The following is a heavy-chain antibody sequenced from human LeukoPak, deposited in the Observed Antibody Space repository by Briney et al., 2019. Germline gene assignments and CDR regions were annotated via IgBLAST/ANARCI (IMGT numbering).Heavy chain of an antibody. V-gene: IGHV3-30*02. CDR1: GFTFSSYS. J-gene: IGHJ4*02. CDR2: IRYDGSNK. Sequence: PGGSLRLSCAAPGFTFSSYSMNWVRQAPGKGLEWVAFIRYDGSNKYYADSVKGRFTISRDNSKNTLYLQMNSLRAEDTAVYYCAKDPSDIVVVPAAPRFDYWGQGILVTVSS. D-gene: IGHD2-2*01. CDR3: AKDPSDIVVVPAAPRFDY.